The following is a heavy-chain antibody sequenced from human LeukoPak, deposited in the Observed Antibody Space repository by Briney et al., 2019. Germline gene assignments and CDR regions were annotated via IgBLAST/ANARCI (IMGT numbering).Heavy chain of an antibody. CDR3: ARRLLWFGELFALYYYYMDV. Sequence: SETLSLTCAVYGGSFSGYYWSWIRQPPGKGLEWIGEINHSGSTNYNPSLKSRVTISVDTSKNQFSLKLSSVTAADTAVYYCARRLLWFGELFALYYYYMDVWGKGTTVTISS. V-gene: IGHV4-34*01. CDR2: INHSGST. CDR1: GGSFSGYY. D-gene: IGHD3-10*01. J-gene: IGHJ6*03.